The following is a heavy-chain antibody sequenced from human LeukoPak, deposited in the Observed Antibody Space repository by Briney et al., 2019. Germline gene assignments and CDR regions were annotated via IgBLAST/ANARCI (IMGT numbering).Heavy chain of an antibody. V-gene: IGHV5-51*01. Sequence: GESLKISCKGSGYSFTNYWIGWVRHMPGKGLEWMGIIYPGDSDTRYSPSFQGQVNITADKSITTAYLQWSSLKASDTAMYYCARQWFGDYRLYYYGMDVWGQGTTVTVSS. CDR2: IYPGDSDT. CDR3: ARQWFGDYRLYYYGMDV. J-gene: IGHJ6*02. CDR1: GYSFTNYW. D-gene: IGHD3-10*01.